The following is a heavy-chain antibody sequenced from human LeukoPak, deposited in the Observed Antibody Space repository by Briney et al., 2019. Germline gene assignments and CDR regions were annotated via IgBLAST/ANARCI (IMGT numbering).Heavy chain of an antibody. CDR3: ARARGPYYYDSSGYYYGY. V-gene: IGHV3-7*01. D-gene: IGHD3-22*01. CDR1: GFTFSNYW. CDR2: IKQDGSEK. Sequence: GGSLRLSCAASGFTFSNYWMRWVRQAPGKGLEWVANIKQDGSEKYYVDSVKGRFTISRDNAKNSLYVQMNSLRAEDTAVYYCARARGPYYYDSSGYYYGYWGQGTLVTVSS. J-gene: IGHJ4*02.